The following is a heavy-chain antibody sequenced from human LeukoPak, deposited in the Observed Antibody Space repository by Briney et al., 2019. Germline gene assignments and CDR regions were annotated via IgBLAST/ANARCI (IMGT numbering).Heavy chain of an antibody. V-gene: IGHV4-31*03. D-gene: IGHD6-13*01. CDR3: ARRPGIAAARGTFDI. CDR2: TSYSGNT. CDR1: GGSVSRGGYY. Sequence: KPSETLSLTCTVSGGSVSRGGYYWSWIRQHPGKGLEWIGYTSYSGNTYYNSSLKSRVTISVDSSKNQFSLKLNSVTAADTAVYYCARRPGIAAARGTFDIWGQGTMVTVSS. J-gene: IGHJ3*02.